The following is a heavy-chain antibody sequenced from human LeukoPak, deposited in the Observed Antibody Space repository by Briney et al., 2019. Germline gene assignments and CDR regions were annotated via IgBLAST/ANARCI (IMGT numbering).Heavy chain of an antibody. CDR2: INSNGHSI. Sequence: PGGSLRLSCAASGFTFSYYEMNWVRQAPGKGLEWVSYINSNGHSIYYAASVKGRFTISRDNAKNSPYLQMNSLRAEDTAVYYCTREGRDDFWGQGTLVTVSS. V-gene: IGHV3-48*03. CDR1: GFTFSYYE. CDR3: TREGRDDF. D-gene: IGHD3-10*01. J-gene: IGHJ4*02.